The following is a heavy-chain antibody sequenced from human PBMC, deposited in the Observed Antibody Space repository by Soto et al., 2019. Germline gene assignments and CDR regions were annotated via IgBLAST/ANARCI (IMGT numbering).Heavy chain of an antibody. CDR3: ARESPYDSSGFDY. D-gene: IGHD3-22*01. CDR2: ISYDGSNK. Sequence: PGGSLRLSCAASGFTFSSYAMHWVRQAPGKGLEWVAVISYDGSNKYYADSVKGRFTISRDNSKNTLYLQMNSLRAEDTAVYYCARESPYDSSGFDYWGQGTLVTVSS. J-gene: IGHJ4*02. V-gene: IGHV3-30-3*01. CDR1: GFTFSSYA.